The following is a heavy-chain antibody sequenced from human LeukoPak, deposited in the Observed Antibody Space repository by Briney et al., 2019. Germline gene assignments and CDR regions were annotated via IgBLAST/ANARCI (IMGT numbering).Heavy chain of an antibody. V-gene: IGHV3-43*02. CDR1: GFTFDDYA. CDR2: ISGDGGST. D-gene: IGHD3-22*01. Sequence: GGSLRLSCAASGFTFDDYAMHCVRQAPGKGLEWVSLISGDGGSTYYADSVKGRFTISRDNSKNSLYLQMNSLRTEDTALYYCAKGVPYYYDSSGEAEYFQHWGQGTLVTVSS. CDR3: AKGVPYYYDSSGEAEYFQH. J-gene: IGHJ1*01.